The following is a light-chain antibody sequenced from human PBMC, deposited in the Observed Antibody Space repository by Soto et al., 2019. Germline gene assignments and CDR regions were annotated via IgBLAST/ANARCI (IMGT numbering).Light chain of an antibody. CDR1: SANIGTNT. Sequence: QPVLTQPPSASGAPGQRISISCSGSSANIGTNTVNWYQHLPGTAPKLLIHTDSQRSSGVPDRFSASKSATVASLAISGLQSDDGADYYCSTWDDSLNGPVFGGGTKLTVL. CDR3: STWDDSLNGPV. V-gene: IGLV1-44*01. J-gene: IGLJ2*01. CDR2: TDS.